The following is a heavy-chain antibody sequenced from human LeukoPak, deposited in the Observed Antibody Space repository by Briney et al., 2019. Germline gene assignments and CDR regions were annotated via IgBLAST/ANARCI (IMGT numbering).Heavy chain of an antibody. V-gene: IGHV3-30*04. J-gene: IGHJ4*02. Sequence: GRSLRLSCAASGLIFSSYAMHWVRQARGKGLEWVADISYDGSNKYYGDSVKGRITISRDNSKNTLYLQMNSLRAEDTAVYYCARELDAGSELLWFGELRYWGQGTLVTVSS. CDR2: ISYDGSNK. D-gene: IGHD3-10*01. CDR3: ARELDAGSELLWFGELRY. CDR1: GLIFSSYA.